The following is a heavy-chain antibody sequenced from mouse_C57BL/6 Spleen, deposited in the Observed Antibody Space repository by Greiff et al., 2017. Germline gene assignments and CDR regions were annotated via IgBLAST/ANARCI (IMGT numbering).Heavy chain of an antibody. CDR3: ARRTGTYYYAMDY. Sequence: QVQLQQPGAELVKPGASVKLSCKASGYTFTSYWMHWVKQRPGQGLEWIGMIHPNSGSTNYNEKFKSKATLTVDKSSRTAYMQLSSLTSEDSAVYYCARRTGTYYYAMDYWGQGTSVTVSS. V-gene: IGHV1-64*01. CDR2: IHPNSGST. D-gene: IGHD4-1*01. CDR1: GYTFTSYW. J-gene: IGHJ4*01.